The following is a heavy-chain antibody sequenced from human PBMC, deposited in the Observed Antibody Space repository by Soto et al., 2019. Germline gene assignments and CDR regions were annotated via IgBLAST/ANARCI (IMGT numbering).Heavy chain of an antibody. Sequence: QLQLQESGPGLVKPSETLSLTCTVSGGSISSSSYYWGWIRQPPGKGLEWIGSIYYSGSTYYNPSLKSRVTISVDTSKNQFSLKLSSVTAADTAVYYCARQFLEWLTIDYWGQGTLVTVSS. CDR2: IYYSGST. J-gene: IGHJ4*02. CDR1: GGSISSSSYY. D-gene: IGHD3-3*01. V-gene: IGHV4-39*01. CDR3: ARQFLEWLTIDY.